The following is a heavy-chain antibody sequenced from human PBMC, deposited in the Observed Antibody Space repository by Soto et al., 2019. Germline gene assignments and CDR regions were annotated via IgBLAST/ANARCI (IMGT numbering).Heavy chain of an antibody. V-gene: IGHV4-4*07. Sequence: SETLPLTCNVSDDSLRTYYWSWIRQPAGKGLEWIGRIYASGSTNYNPSLKGRVSMSVDTAKKQFSLKMISVTAADTAMYYCARSAMPRGGWFRPWGQGVLVTVSS. CDR3: ARSAMPRGGWFRP. J-gene: IGHJ5*01. CDR1: DDSLRTYY. CDR2: IYASGST. D-gene: IGHD2-2*01.